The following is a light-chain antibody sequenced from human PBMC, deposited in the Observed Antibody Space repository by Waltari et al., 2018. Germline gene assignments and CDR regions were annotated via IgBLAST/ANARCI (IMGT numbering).Light chain of an antibody. J-gene: IGLJ1*01. Sequence: HSALTQPASVSGSPGQSIAISCTGSSSDVGGYDAVSWYQQHPGKAPKLIIYDVGNRPLGIPSRCSGSKSGSTAALVIAGLQADDEADYYCISYTSSVTYVFGTGTKVTVL. CDR1: SSDVGGYDA. V-gene: IGLV2-14*03. CDR2: DVG. CDR3: ISYTSSVTYV.